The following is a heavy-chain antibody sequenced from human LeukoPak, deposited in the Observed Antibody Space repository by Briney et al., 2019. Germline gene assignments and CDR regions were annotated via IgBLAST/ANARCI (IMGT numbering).Heavy chain of an antibody. CDR3: ASVDCGGDCYLAAYY. CDR1: GFTFDDYG. V-gene: IGHV3-20*04. J-gene: IGHJ4*02. CDR2: INWNGGST. Sequence: PGGSLRLSCAASGFTFDDYGMSWVRQAPGKGLEWVSGINWNGGSTGYADSVKGRFTISRDNAKNSLYLQMNSLRAEDTAVYYCASVDCGGDCYLAAYYWGQGTLVTVSS. D-gene: IGHD2-21*02.